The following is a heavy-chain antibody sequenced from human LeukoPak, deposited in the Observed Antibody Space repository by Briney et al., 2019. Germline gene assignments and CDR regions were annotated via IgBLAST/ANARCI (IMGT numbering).Heavy chain of an antibody. D-gene: IGHD3/OR15-3a*01. V-gene: IGHV3-23*01. Sequence: GGSLRLSCAASGFTFTSYPMNWVSQAPGKGLEWVATIASDGFMAYYADSLKGRFVISRDNSKQTIYLQMNGLRADDTAVYYCAKDLFLFFGDTRGQGTLVTVSS. CDR1: GFTFTSYP. CDR2: IASDGFMA. J-gene: IGHJ5*02. CDR3: AKDLFLFFGDT.